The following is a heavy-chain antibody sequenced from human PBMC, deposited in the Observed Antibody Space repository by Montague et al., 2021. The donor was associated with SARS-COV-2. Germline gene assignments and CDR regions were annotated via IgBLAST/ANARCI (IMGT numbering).Heavy chain of an antibody. CDR2: VYSNGGT. V-gene: IGHV4-39*01. D-gene: IGHD3-22*01. J-gene: IGHJ4*02. CDR3: ARHVNYYDSRSYLL. CDR1: GVSVINDIYY. Sequence: SETLSLTCSMSGVSVINDIYYWAWIRQPPGKGLEWIGSVYSNGGTYTSPSLSSRLTTSVDTSNSQFSLTLSSVTAADTAIYYCARHVNYYDSRSYLLWGQGALVTVSS.